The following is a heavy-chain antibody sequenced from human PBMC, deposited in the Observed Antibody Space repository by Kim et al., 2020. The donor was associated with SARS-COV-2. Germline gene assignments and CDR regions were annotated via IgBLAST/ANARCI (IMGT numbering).Heavy chain of an antibody. CDR3: ARPEEYQLLHMDV. V-gene: IGHV3-74*01. Sequence: GGSLRLSCAASGFTFSSYWMHWVRQAPGKGLVWVSRINSDGSSTSYADSVKGRFTISRDNAKNTLYLQMNSLRAEDTAVYYCARPEEYQLLHMDVWGKGTTVTVSS. CDR1: GFTFSSYW. CDR2: INSDGSST. J-gene: IGHJ6*03. D-gene: IGHD2-2*01.